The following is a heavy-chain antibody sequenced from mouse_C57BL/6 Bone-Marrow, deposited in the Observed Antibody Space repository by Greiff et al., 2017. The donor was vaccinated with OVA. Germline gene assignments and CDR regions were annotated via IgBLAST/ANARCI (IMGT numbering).Heavy chain of an antibody. CDR2: ISSGSSTI. D-gene: IGHD1-1*01. Sequence: EVKLVESGGGLVKPGGSLKLSCAASGFTFRDYGMHWVRQAPEKGLEWVAYISSGSSTIYYADTGKGRFTISRDNAKNTLFLQMTSLRSEDTAMYYCARRSIYYYAFDYWGQGTTLTVSS. J-gene: IGHJ2*01. CDR1: GFTFRDYG. V-gene: IGHV5-17*01. CDR3: ARRSIYYYAFDY.